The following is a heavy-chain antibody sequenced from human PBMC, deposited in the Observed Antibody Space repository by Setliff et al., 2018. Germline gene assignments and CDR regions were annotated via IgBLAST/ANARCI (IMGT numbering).Heavy chain of an antibody. V-gene: IGHV3-7*01. Sequence: GGSLRLSCAASGLTFSTYWMSWVRQAPGKGLEWVANINQDGSQKYYAESLKGRFTISRDNAKNSLYLQMNSLRAEDTAVYYCARGTMIRGVRIGYYYYYYMDVWGRGTTVTVSS. CDR1: GLTFSTYW. D-gene: IGHD3-10*01. CDR2: INQDGSQK. CDR3: ARGTMIRGVRIGYYYYYYMDV. J-gene: IGHJ6*03.